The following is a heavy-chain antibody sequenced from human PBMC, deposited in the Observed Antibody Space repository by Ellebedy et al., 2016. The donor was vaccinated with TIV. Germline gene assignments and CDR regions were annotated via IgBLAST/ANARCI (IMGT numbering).Heavy chain of an antibody. D-gene: IGHD2-21*02. J-gene: IGHJ4*02. CDR3: MTLYVVEVTAIRG. CDR2: IKSKTGGGTT. CDR1: GFNFTNAY. V-gene: IGHV3-15*07. Sequence: GESLKISXEASGFNFTNAYMNWVRRAPGKGLEWVGRIKSKTGGGTTDYVAPVKGRFTISRDDSKNMLYLQMNSLKIDDTAVYYCMTLYVVEVTAIRGWGQGTLVTVSS.